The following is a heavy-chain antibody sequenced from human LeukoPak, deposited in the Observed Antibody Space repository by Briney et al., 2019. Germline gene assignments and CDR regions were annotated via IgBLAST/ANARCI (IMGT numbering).Heavy chain of an antibody. V-gene: IGHV1-2*02. D-gene: IGHD6-19*01. CDR2: INPNSGGT. Sequence: ASVKVSCKASGYTFTGYYMHWVRQAPGQGLEWMGWINPNSGGTNYAQKFQGRVTMTRDTSISTAYMELSRLRSDDTAVCYCARDGRIAVAGISYWGQGTLVTVSS. CDR3: ARDGRIAVAGISY. CDR1: GYTFTGYY. J-gene: IGHJ4*02.